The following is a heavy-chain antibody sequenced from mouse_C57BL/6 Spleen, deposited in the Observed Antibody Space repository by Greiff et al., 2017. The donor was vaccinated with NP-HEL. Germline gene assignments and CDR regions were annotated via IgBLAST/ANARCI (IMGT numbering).Heavy chain of an antibody. J-gene: IGHJ3*01. V-gene: IGHV1-15*01. Sequence: QVQLQQSGAELVRPGASVTLSCKASGYTFTDYEMHWVKQTPVHGLEWIGAIDPETGGTAYNQKFKGKAILTADKSSSTAYMELRSLTSEDAAVYYCTRSGYYDYDGLADWGQGTLVTVSA. CDR3: TRSGYYDYDGLAD. D-gene: IGHD2-4*01. CDR2: IDPETGGT. CDR1: GYTFTDYE.